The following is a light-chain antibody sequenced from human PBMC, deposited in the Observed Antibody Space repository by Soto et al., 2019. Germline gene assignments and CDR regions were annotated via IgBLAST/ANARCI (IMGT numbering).Light chain of an antibody. CDR2: GAS. CDR1: QSVSSSY. V-gene: IGKV3-20*01. J-gene: IGKJ2*01. Sequence: EIVLTQSPGTLSLSPGERATLSCRASQSVSSSYLAWYQQKPGQAPRLLIYGASSRATGIPDRFSGSGSGPDFTLTNSRLEPEDFAVYYCQQDGSSPYTFGQGTKLEIK. CDR3: QQDGSSPYT.